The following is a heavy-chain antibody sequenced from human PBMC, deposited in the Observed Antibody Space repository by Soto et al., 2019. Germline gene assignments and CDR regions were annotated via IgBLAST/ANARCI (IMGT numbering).Heavy chain of an antibody. CDR1: GFTFSNAW. Sequence: EVQLVESGGGLVKPGGSLRLSCAASGFTFSNAWMSWVRQAPGKGLEWVGRIKSKTDGGTTDYAAPVKGRFTISRDDSKNTLYLQMNSLKTEDTAVYYCTTGPYDFWSGPIWGQGTMVTVSS. CDR3: TTGPYDFWSGPI. D-gene: IGHD3-3*01. V-gene: IGHV3-15*01. J-gene: IGHJ3*02. CDR2: IKSKTDGGTT.